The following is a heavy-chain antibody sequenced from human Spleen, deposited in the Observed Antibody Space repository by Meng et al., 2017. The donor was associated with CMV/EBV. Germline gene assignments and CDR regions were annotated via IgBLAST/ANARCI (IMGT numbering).Heavy chain of an antibody. CDR1: GFTFSSYG. Sequence: GESLKISCAASGFTFSSYGMNWVRQAPGKGLEWVSSISSSRKYIYYADSVEGRFTISRDNAKSSLFLQMNSLRAEDTAVYYCARALNYYDSSNFDSWGQGTLVTVSS. V-gene: IGHV3-21*01. J-gene: IGHJ4*02. D-gene: IGHD3-22*01. CDR2: ISSSRKYI. CDR3: ARALNYYDSSNFDS.